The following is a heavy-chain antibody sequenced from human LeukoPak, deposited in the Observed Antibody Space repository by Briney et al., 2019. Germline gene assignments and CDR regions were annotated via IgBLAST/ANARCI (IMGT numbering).Heavy chain of an antibody. J-gene: IGHJ4*02. CDR3: ARAPFYFDSSNYPYFDY. CDR2: IYTSGNT. D-gene: IGHD3-22*01. V-gene: IGHV3-53*01. Sequence: GGSLRLSCAACSFTFSRSYIIWVRQAPGKGLEWVSVIYTSGNTYYADSVKGRFTISRDNSKNTLYLQMNSLRAEDTAVYYCARAPFYFDSSNYPYFDYWGQGTLVTVSS. CDR1: SFTFSRSY.